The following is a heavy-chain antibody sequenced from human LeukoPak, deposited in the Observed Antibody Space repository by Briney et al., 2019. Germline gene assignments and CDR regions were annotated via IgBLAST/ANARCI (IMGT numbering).Heavy chain of an antibody. Sequence: ASVKVSCKASGYTFTSNYIHWVRQAPGQGLEWMGMIYPRDGSTSYAQQFQGRVTVTRDTSTSTVHMELSGLRSEDTAVYYCAGDQEGFDYWGQGTLVTVSS. CDR3: AGDQEGFDY. CDR2: IYPRDGST. V-gene: IGHV1-46*01. CDR1: GYTFTSNY. J-gene: IGHJ4*02.